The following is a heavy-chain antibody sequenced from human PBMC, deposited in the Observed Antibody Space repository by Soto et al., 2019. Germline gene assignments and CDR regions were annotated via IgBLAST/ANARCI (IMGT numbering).Heavy chain of an antibody. CDR3: ARIWNSYDSGSYFPLAY. CDR2: INPGTGNT. V-gene: IGHV1-3*01. J-gene: IGHJ4*02. CDR1: GYTFTRYA. Sequence: AASGKVSCEASGYTFTRYALHWVRQAPGQGLEWMGWINPGTGNTKYSQNFQGRVTITRDTSASTVYMELISLRSEDTAVYYCARIWNSYDSGSYFPLAYWGQGTVVTGSS. D-gene: IGHD3-10*01.